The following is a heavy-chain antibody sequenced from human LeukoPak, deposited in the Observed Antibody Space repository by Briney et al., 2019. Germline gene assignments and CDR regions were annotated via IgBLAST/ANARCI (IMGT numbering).Heavy chain of an antibody. CDR1: RYTFTGYY. V-gene: IGHV1-2*02. Sequence: ASVKVSCKASRYTFTGYYMHWVRQAPGQGLEWMGWINPNSGGTNYAQKFQGRVTMTRDTSISTAYMELSRLRSDDTAVYYCARDLTPRSSLAYWDQGTLVTVSS. CDR3: ARDLTPRSSLAY. J-gene: IGHJ4*02. D-gene: IGHD6-6*01. CDR2: INPNSGGT.